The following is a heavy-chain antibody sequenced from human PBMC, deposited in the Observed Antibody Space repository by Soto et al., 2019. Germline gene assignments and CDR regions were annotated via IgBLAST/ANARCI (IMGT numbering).Heavy chain of an antibody. CDR1: GFTFSAYW. CDR2: INEDGSEY. D-gene: IGHD1-1*01. CDR3: ARTGDGHHDFLDY. J-gene: IGHJ4*02. Sequence: EVHLEESGGGLVQPGGSLRLSCAASGFTFSAYWMNWVRQAPGKGLEWVANINEDGSEYNDVASVKDRFTISRDNAKNSLFLQMNALRVEDTAVYYCARTGDGHHDFLDYWGQGILVSVSS. V-gene: IGHV3-7*01.